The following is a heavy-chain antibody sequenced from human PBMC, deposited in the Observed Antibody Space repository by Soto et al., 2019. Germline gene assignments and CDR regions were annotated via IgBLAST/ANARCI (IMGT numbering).Heavy chain of an antibody. J-gene: IGHJ6*03. CDR2: ISSSSSYI. D-gene: IGHD2-15*01. CDR1: GFPFISYS. V-gene: IGHV3-21*01. Sequence: AGSLSLTSAASGFPFISYSMNWVNPAPGKGLEWVASISSSSSYIYYADSVKGRFTISRDNAKNSLYLQMNSLRAEDTAVYYCPRASEGVVVPKDLDYSYYYMDVWGKGPTVPASS. CDR3: PRASEGVVVPKDLDYSYYYMDV.